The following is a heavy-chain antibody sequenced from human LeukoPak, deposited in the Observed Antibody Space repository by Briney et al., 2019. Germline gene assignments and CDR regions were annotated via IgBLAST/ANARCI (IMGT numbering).Heavy chain of an antibody. V-gene: IGHV3-23*01. CDR2: LIGSSGSA. J-gene: IGHJ4*02. Sequence: GGSLRLSCAASGFTSTNYAMNWVRQAPGKGLEWVSVLIGSSGSADYADSVKGRFTISRDNSKNTLFLQMNSLRAEDTAIYYCAKGAYDYIEIGYFDSWGQGTLVTVSS. CDR3: AKGAYDYIEIGYFDS. CDR1: GFTSTNYA. D-gene: IGHD5-12*01.